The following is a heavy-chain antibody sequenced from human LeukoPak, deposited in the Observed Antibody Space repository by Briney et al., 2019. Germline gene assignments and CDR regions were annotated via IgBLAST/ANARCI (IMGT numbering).Heavy chain of an antibody. CDR3: AKDHVDSSSWSQYFDL. Sequence: GGSLRLSCAASGFTFSSYGMHWVRQAPGKGLEWVAVISYDGSNKYYADSVKGRFTISRDTFRSTLSLQMHSLGPEDTAVYYCAKDHVDSSSWSQYFDLWGRGTPVTVSS. CDR1: GFTFSSYG. D-gene: IGHD6-13*01. V-gene: IGHV3-30*18. CDR2: ISYDGSNK. J-gene: IGHJ2*01.